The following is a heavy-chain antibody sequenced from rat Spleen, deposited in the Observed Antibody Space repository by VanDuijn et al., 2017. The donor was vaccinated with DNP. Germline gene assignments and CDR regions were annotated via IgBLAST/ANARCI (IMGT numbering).Heavy chain of an antibody. Sequence: EVQLAESGGGLVQPGRSLKLSCAASGFTFSDYYMAWVRQAPKKGLEWVATISYDGSDTYYRDSVKGRFTISRDNAKSTLYLQMDSLQTEDTATYYCARDRANWEDYFDYWGQGVMVTVSS. CDR3: ARDRANWEDYFDY. CDR1: GFTFSDYY. D-gene: IGHD5-1*01. V-gene: IGHV5-7*01. CDR2: ISYDGSDT. J-gene: IGHJ2*01.